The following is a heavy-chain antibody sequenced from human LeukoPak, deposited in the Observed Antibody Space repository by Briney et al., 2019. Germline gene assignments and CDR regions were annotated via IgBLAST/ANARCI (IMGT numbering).Heavy chain of an antibody. CDR2: IYHSGST. Sequence: SETLSLTCTVSGYSISSGYYWGWIRQPPGKGLEWIGSIYHSGSTYYNPSLKSRVTISVDTSKNQFSLKLSSVTAADTAVYYCARERWFGDPRHWFDPWGQGTLVTVSS. D-gene: IGHD3-10*01. CDR1: GYSISSGYY. CDR3: ARERWFGDPRHWFDP. J-gene: IGHJ5*02. V-gene: IGHV4-38-2*02.